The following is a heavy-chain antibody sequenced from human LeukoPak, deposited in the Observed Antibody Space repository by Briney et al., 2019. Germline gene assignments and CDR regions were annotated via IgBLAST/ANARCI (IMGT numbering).Heavy chain of an antibody. D-gene: IGHD5-24*01. CDR1: VCSISSHY. CDR3: ARGVEMATIGFDY. Sequence: PSETLSLTCTVSVCSISSHYWSWIRQPPGKGLEWIGYIYYSGSTNYNPSLKSRVTISVDTSKNQFSLKLSSVTAADTAVYYCARGVEMATIGFDYWGQGTLVTVSS. J-gene: IGHJ4*02. CDR2: IYYSGST. V-gene: IGHV4-59*11.